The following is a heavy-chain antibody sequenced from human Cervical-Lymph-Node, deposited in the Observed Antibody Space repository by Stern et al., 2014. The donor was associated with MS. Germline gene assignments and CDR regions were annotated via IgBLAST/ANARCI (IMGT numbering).Heavy chain of an antibody. J-gene: IGHJ5*01. CDR1: GFTFSNYG. Sequence: VQLVESGGGVVQPGASLRLSCEASGFTFSNYGMHWVRQAPGKGLEGGAVIWNDEVNKYYADSVKGRFPISRDNSKNTLYLQMNSLRAEDTAVYYCARDIGDVDIVATLPDSWGQGTLVTVSS. CDR2: IWNDEVNK. V-gene: IGHV3-33*01. D-gene: IGHD5-12*01. CDR3: ARDIGDVDIVATLPDS.